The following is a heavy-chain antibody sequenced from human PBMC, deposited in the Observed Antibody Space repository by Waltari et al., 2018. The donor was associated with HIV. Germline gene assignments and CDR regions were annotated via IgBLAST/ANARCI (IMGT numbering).Heavy chain of an antibody. J-gene: IGHJ4*02. Sequence: DVQVEQSGGALVQPGRSLRLSCRTSGFRFGDYAMSWLRQAQGKGLQGVSFIRSNSYGGTTEYAASVKLIFIISRDYSKGIAYLQMTSVRLDDTAVYFCAAMRELGYYFDYWGQGTPVTVSS. V-gene: IGHV3-49*03. CDR1: GFRFGDYA. D-gene: IGHD1-26*01. CDR3: AAMRELGYYFDY. CDR2: IRSNSYGGTT.